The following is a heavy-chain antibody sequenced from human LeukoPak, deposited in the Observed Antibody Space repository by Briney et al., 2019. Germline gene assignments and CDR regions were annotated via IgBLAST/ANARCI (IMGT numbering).Heavy chain of an antibody. CDR1: GFTFSSYA. CDR3: ARDREADY. J-gene: IGHJ4*02. V-gene: IGHV3-30-3*01. Sequence: GGSLRLSCAASGFTFSSYAMHWVRQAPGKGLEWVAVISYDGSNKYYADSVKGRFTISRDNSKNTLYLQMNSLRAEDTAVYYCARDREADYWGRGTLVTVSS. CDR2: ISYDGSNK.